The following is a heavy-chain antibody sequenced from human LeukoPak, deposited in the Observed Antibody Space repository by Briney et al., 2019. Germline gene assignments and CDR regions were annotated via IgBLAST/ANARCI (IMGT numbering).Heavy chain of an antibody. CDR3: ARVGYCSSTSCYTPYYYYYYMDV. D-gene: IGHD2-2*02. CDR2: IYTSGST. J-gene: IGHJ6*03. CDR1: GGSISSYY. Sequence: SETLSLTCTVSGGSISSYYWSWIRQPAGKGLDWIGRIYTSGSTNYNPSLKSRATISVDTSKNQFSLTLSSVTAADTAVYYCARVGYCSSTSCYTPYYYYYYMDVWGKGTTVTVSS. V-gene: IGHV4-4*07.